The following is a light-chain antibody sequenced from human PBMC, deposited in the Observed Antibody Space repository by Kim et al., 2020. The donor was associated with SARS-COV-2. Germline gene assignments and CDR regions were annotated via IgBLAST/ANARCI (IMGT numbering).Light chain of an antibody. CDR3: QQRSNWPLT. CDR1: QSVSSY. CDR2: DAS. V-gene: IGKV3-11*01. Sequence: EIVLTQSPAPLSLSPGERATLSCRASQSVSSYLAWYQQKPGQAPRLLIYDASNRATGIPARFSGSGSGTDFTLTISSLEPEDFAVYYCQQRSNWPLTFGGGTKLEI. J-gene: IGKJ4*01.